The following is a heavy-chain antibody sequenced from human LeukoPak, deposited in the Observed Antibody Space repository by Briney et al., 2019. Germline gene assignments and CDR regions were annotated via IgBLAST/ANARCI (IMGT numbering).Heavy chain of an antibody. J-gene: IGHJ3*02. D-gene: IGHD2-8*02. CDR3: ARDRTVGHDAFDI. Sequence: EVSVKVSCKASGYTFTSYYMHWVRQAPGQGLEWMGIINPSGGSTSYAQKFQGRVTMTRDTSTSTVYMELSSLRSEDTAVYYCARDRTVGHDAFDIWGQGTMVTVSS. CDR2: INPSGGST. V-gene: IGHV1-46*01. CDR1: GYTFTSYY.